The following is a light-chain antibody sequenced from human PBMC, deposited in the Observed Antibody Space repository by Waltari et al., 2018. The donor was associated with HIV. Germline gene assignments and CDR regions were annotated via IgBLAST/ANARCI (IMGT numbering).Light chain of an antibody. J-gene: IGLJ2*01. CDR1: GNDVGGYNY. CDR2: DVT. CDR3: SSYAGSAVV. V-gene: IGLV2-8*01. Sequence: QSALTQPPSPSGSPGQSVTISCTGTGNDVGGYNYVSWYQLHPGKAPKLLIYDVTKRPSGVPDRFSGSKSGNTASLTVSGLQGDDEADYYCSSYAGSAVVFGGGTKLTVL.